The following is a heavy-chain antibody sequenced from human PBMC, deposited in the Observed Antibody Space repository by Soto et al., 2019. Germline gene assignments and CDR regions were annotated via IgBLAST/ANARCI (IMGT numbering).Heavy chain of an antibody. J-gene: IGHJ4*02. D-gene: IGHD3-22*01. V-gene: IGHV3-11*05. CDR3: ATGQYYYDSSCYYYS. CDR1: GFTFSDYY. CDR2: ISSSSSYT. Sequence: QVQLVESGGGLVKPGGSLRLSCAASGFTFSDYYMSWIRQAPGKGLEWVSYISSSSSYTNYADSVKGRFTISRDNAKNSLYLQMTSLRAEDTAVYYCATGQYYYDSSCYYYSWGQGTLVTVSS.